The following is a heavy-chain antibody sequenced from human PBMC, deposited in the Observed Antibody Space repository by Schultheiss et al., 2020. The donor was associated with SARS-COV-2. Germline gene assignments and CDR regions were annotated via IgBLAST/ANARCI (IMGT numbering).Heavy chain of an antibody. CDR1: GFTFSSYS. CDR3: ARVAITMRIFDY. Sequence: LSLTCAASGFTFSSYSMNWVRQAPGKGLEWVSYISSSGSTIYYADSVKGRFTISRDNAKDSRYLQMNSLRAEDTAVYYCARVAITMRIFDYWGQGTLVSVSS. CDR2: ISSSGSTI. V-gene: IGHV3-48*04. J-gene: IGHJ4*02. D-gene: IGHD3-22*01.